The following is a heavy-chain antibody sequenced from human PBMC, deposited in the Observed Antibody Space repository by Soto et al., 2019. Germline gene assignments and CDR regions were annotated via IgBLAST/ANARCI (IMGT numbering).Heavy chain of an antibody. CDR2: IYSGGST. CDR1: GFTVSSNY. CDR3: ARESSGITGTTFGWD. V-gene: IGHV3-53*02. J-gene: IGHJ4*02. Sequence: EVQLVETGGGLIQPGGSLRLSCAASGFTVSSNYMSWVRQAPGKGLEWVSVIYSGGSTYYADSVKGRFTISRDNSKNTLYLQMNSLRAEDTAVYYCARESSGITGTTFGWDWGQGTLVTVSS. D-gene: IGHD1-7*01.